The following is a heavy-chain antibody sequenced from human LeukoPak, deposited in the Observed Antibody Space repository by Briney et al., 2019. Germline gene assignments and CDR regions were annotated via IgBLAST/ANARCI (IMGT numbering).Heavy chain of an antibody. CDR3: SRNFYFDSSGYYHY. V-gene: IGHV1-2*02. Sequence: ASVKVSCKASGYTFTGYYMHWVRQAPGQGLEWMGWINPNSGGTNYAQKFQGRVTMTRDTSISTAYMELSRLRSDDTAVYYCSRNFYFDSSGYYHYWGQGTLVTVSS. D-gene: IGHD3-22*01. CDR1: GYTFTGYY. CDR2: INPNSGGT. J-gene: IGHJ4*02.